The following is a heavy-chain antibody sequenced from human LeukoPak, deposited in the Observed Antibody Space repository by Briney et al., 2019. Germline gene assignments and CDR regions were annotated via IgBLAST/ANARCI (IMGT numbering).Heavy chain of an antibody. CDR1: GFTYTNDW. J-gene: IGHJ4*02. D-gene: IGHD3-16*01. CDR2: IRQDGSER. V-gene: IGHV3-7*01. Sequence: PGGSLRLSCAASGFTYTNDWVSWFRQAPGQGREWVASIRQDGSERYYVDSVKGRFTISRDNAKNSLFLQLSSLRVEDTAVYYCARGSMHVYHLYTDYWGQGTLVTVSS. CDR3: ARGSMHVYHLYTDY.